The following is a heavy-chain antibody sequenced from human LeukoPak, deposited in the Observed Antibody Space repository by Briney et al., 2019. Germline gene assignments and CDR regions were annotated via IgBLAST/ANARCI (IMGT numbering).Heavy chain of an antibody. CDR3: ARGGVDHYGSGTYYLMYYFDH. Sequence: PGGSLRLSCAASGFTFNSYGMSWVRQAPGKGLEWVPGISGSGGATYYADSVKGRFTVSRDDPHNTLYLQMNSVRAEDTAVYFCARGGVDHYGSGTYYLMYYFDHWGQGALVTVSS. CDR2: ISGSGGAT. V-gene: IGHV3-23*01. CDR1: GFTFNSYG. D-gene: IGHD3-10*01. J-gene: IGHJ4*02.